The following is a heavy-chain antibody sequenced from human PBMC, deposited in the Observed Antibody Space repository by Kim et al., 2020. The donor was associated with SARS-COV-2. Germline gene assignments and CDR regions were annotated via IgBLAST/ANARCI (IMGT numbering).Heavy chain of an antibody. CDR1: GYSFSNYW. D-gene: IGHD3-10*01. J-gene: IGHJ3*01. V-gene: IGHV5-51*01. Sequence: GESLKISCKGSGYSFSNYWIGWVRQMPGKGLEWMGIINPGDSETKYSPSFQGLVTVSADKSINTAYVQWSSLKASDTAIYYCARGGGSGNYYREAFDVWGQGTMVTVSS. CDR3: ARGGGSGNYYREAFDV. CDR2: INPGDSET.